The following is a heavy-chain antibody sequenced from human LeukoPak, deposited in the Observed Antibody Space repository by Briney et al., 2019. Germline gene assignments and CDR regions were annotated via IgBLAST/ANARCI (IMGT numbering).Heavy chain of an antibody. CDR2: IYYSGST. CDR3: ARDLYIAYYERTGYDAFDI. CDR1: GGPISGYY. J-gene: IGHJ3*02. D-gene: IGHD3-22*01. V-gene: IGHV4-59*01. Sequence: ASETLSLTCTVSGGPISGYYWSWIRQPPGKGLEWIGYIYYSGSTNYNPSLKSRVTISVDTSKNQFSLKLRSVTAADTAVYFCARDLYIAYYERTGYDAFDIWGQGTMVTVSS.